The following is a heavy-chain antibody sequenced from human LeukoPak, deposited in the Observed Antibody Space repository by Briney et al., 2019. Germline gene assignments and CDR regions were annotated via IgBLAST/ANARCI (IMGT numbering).Heavy chain of an antibody. CDR1: GFTFSSYS. V-gene: IGHV3-21*01. J-gene: IGHJ4*02. D-gene: IGHD3-10*01. CDR2: ISSSSSYI. CDR3: ADENYYGSGSFDY. Sequence: GGSLRLSCAASGFTFSSYSMNWFRQAPGKGLEWVSSISSSSSYIYYADSVRGRFTISRDNAKNSLYLQMNSLRAEDTAVYYCADENYYGSGSFDYWGQGTLVTVSS.